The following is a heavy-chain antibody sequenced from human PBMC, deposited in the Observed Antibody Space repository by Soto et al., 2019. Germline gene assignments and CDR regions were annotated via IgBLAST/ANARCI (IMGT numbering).Heavy chain of an antibody. V-gene: IGHV4-39*01. J-gene: IGHJ4*02. CDR2: IYYSGST. CDR1: GCSRSSSSYC. CDR3: MLGSGWKDFDY. Sequence: SETLSLTCTFSGCSRSSSSYCWGWIRQPPGKGLEWIGNIYYSGSTYYNPSLKSRVTISVDTSKNQFSLKLSSVTAADTAVYYCMLGSGWKDFDYWGQGTLVTVSS. D-gene: IGHD3-22*01.